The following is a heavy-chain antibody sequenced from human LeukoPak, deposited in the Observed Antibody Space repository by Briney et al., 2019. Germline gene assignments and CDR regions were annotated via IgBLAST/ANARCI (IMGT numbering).Heavy chain of an antibody. CDR3: AKALGAMGGSLAD. Sequence: PGGSLRLSCAASGFNFNACDMSWVRQAPGKGLEWVSVSTHNGVNTYYAHSVKGRFTISRDNSRGTLHLQMNSLRADDAAVYYCAKALGAMGGSLADWGQGTPVTVSS. J-gene: IGHJ4*02. CDR1: GFNFNACD. CDR2: STHNGVNT. D-gene: IGHD2-15*01. V-gene: IGHV3-23*01.